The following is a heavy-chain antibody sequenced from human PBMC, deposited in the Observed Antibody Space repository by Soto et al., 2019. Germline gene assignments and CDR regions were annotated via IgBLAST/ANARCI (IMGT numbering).Heavy chain of an antibody. CDR2: ISSSSSYI. CDR3: ARDHDSSLWFDP. CDR1: GFTFSSYS. D-gene: IGHD6-6*01. V-gene: IGHV3-21*01. Sequence: GGSLRLSCAASGFTFSSYSMNWVRQAPGKGLEWVSSISSSSSYIYYADSVKGRFTISRDNAKNSLYLQMNSLRAEDTAVYYCARDHDSSLWFDPWGQGTLVTVSS. J-gene: IGHJ5*02.